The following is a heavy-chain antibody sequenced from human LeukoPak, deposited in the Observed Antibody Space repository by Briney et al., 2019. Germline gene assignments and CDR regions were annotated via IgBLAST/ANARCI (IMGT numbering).Heavy chain of an antibody. CDR3: ATGRLHDDY. J-gene: IGHJ4*02. D-gene: IGHD4-11*01. V-gene: IGHV4-39*01. CDR2: IYYSGST. Sequence: ASETLSLTCTVSGGSISSSSYYWGWIRQPPGKGLEWIGSIYYSGSTYYNPSLKSRVTISVDTSKNQFSLKLSSVTAADTAVYYCATGRLHDDYWGQGTLVTVSS. CDR1: GGSISSSSYY.